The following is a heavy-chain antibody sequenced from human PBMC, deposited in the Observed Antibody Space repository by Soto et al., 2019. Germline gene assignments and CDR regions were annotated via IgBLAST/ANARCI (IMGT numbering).Heavy chain of an antibody. V-gene: IGHV1-18*01. CDR3: ARVYSSGWKGLGY. CDR2: ITTHNDNT. Sequence: QLVQSGAEVKKPGSSVKVSCKASGYTFISYGIGWVRQAPGQGLEWMGWITTHNDNTNYAQQFQGRGTCTTDTSTSTAYMELRDLTSDDTAVYYWARVYSSGWKGLGYWGQGTLVTVSS. J-gene: IGHJ4*02. D-gene: IGHD6-19*01. CDR1: GYTFISYG.